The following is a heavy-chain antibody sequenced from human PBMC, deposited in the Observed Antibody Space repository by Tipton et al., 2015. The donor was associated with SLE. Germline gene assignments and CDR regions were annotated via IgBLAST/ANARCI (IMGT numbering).Heavy chain of an antibody. CDR1: GGSISSYY. CDR2: IHSSWST. CDR3: ARHFSGSYSFDY. D-gene: IGHD1-26*01. J-gene: IGHJ4*02. V-gene: IGHV4-4*07. Sequence: TLSLTCTVFGGSISSYYWSWIRQPAGKGLEWIGQIHSSWSTSYNPSLKSRVSISVDMSKNQVSLKLSSVTAADTALYYCARHFSGSYSFDYWGQGKLVTVSS.